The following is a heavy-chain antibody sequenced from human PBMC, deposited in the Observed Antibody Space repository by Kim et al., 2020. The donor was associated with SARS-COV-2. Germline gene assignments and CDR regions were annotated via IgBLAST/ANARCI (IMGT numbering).Heavy chain of an antibody. CDR3: ARFTWAYYYDSSGPRDPYYYYYGMDV. V-gene: IGHV5-10-1*01. Sequence: GESLKISCKGSGYSFTSYWISWVRQMPGKGLEWMGRIDPSDSYTNYSPSFQGHVTISADKSISTAYLQWSSLKASDTAMYYCARFTWAYYYDSSGPRDPYYYYYGMDVWGQGTTVTVSS. CDR1: GYSFTSYW. CDR2: IDPSDSYT. J-gene: IGHJ6*02. D-gene: IGHD3-22*01.